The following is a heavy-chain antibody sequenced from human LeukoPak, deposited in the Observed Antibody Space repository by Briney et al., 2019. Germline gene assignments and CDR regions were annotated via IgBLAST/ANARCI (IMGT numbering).Heavy chain of an antibody. Sequence: SVKVSCKASGGAFSSYALSWVRQAPGQGLEWVGGSIPIFGTPNYAQNFQDRVTITTDESTSTAYMELSSLRSEDTAVYYCAQGQGAYGDLRGLFDYWGQGTLVTVSS. CDR3: AQGQGAYGDLRGLFDY. CDR2: SIPIFGTP. CDR1: GGAFSSYA. V-gene: IGHV1-69*05. D-gene: IGHD4-17*01. J-gene: IGHJ4*02.